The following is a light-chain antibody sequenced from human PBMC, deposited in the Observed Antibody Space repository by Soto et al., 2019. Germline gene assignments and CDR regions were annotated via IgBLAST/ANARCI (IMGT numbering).Light chain of an antibody. V-gene: IGKV1-39*01. CDR2: AAS. CDR1: QSIDTY. J-gene: IGKJ1*01. CDR3: QQSYSTPPWT. Sequence: DIQMTQSPSSLSASVGDRVTITCRASQSIDTYLNWYLRKPGKAPKLLIYAASNLQSGVPSRFSGSGSGTDFTLTISSLQPEDFATYFCQQSYSTPPWTFGQGTKVDIK.